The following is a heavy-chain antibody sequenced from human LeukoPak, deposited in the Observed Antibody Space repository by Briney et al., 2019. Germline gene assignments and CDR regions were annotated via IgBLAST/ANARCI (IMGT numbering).Heavy chain of an antibody. V-gene: IGHV4-59*01. D-gene: IGHD3-16*02. Sequence: SETLSLTCTVSGGSISSYYWSWIRQPPGKGLEWIGYIYYSGSTNYNPSLKSRVTISVDTSKNQFSLKLSSVTAADTAVYYCARVPPPADYIWGSYRSDAFDIWGQRTMVTVSS. CDR2: IYYSGST. J-gene: IGHJ3*02. CDR1: GGSISSYY. CDR3: ARVPPPADYIWGSYRSDAFDI.